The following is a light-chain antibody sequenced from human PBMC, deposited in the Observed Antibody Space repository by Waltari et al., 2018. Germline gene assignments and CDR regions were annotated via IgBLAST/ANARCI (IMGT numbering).Light chain of an antibody. CDR3: SSYISSSTLEL. Sequence: QSALTQAASVSGSPGQSITISCTGSSSDVCGYNYVSWYQQHPGKAPKLIIYDVSNRPSGVSNRFSGSKSGNTASLTISGLQAEDEADYYCSSYISSSTLELFGGGTSLTVL. J-gene: IGLJ2*01. CDR2: DVS. V-gene: IGLV2-14*03. CDR1: SSDVCGYNY.